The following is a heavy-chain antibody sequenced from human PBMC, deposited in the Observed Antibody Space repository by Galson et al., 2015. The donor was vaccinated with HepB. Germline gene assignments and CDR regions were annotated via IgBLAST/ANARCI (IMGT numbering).Heavy chain of an antibody. CDR3: ARVRHYSGYFQH. J-gene: IGHJ1*01. D-gene: IGHD2-15*01. Sequence: SLRLSCAASGFTFSSYWMHWVRQAPGKGLVWVSRINSDGSSTSYADSVKGRFTISRDNAKNTLYLQMNSLRAEGTAVYYCARVRHYSGYFQHWGQGTLVTVSS. CDR1: GFTFSSYW. V-gene: IGHV3-74*01. CDR2: INSDGSST.